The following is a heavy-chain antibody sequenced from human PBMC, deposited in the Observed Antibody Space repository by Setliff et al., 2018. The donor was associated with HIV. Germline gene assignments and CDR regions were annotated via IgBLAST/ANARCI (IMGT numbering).Heavy chain of an antibody. V-gene: IGHV4-31*03. J-gene: IGHJ5*02. CDR2: IYYTGDT. CDR3: ARWYTTGRGWFDP. D-gene: IGHD6-25*01. CDR1: GGSINSGEYY. Sequence: TLSLTCTVSGGSINSGEYYWSWSRQRPGKGLEWIGYIYYTGDTYYNPPLKSRVTISIDTSKNQFSLRLSSVTAADTAVYYCARWYTTGRGWFDPWGQGTLVTVSS.